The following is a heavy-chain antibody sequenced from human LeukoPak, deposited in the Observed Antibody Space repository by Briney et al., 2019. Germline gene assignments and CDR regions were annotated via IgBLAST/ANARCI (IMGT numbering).Heavy chain of an antibody. V-gene: IGHV4-30-2*01. CDR1: GGSISSGGYS. CDR3: ARGTDRSKVAY. CDR2: IYHSGST. Sequence: SETLSLTCAVSGGSISSGGYSWSWIRQPPGKGLEWIGYIYHSGSTYYNPSLKSRVTISVDRSKNQFSLNLSSVTAADTAVYYCARGTDRSKVAYWGQGTLVTVSS. D-gene: IGHD3-22*01. J-gene: IGHJ4*02.